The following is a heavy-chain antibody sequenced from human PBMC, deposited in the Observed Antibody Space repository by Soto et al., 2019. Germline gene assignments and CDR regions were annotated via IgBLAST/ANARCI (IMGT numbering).Heavy chain of an antibody. Sequence: PGGSLRLSCAASGFTFSNYEMNWVRQAPGKGLEWVSYISSVGSTVNYADSVKGRFTVFRDNAKSSLFLQMNSLRVEDTAVYYCAKEATNINNFHYWGQGTLVTVSS. CDR3: AKEATNINNFHY. D-gene: IGHD1-26*01. J-gene: IGHJ4*02. CDR1: GFTFSNYE. CDR2: ISSVGSTV. V-gene: IGHV3-48*03.